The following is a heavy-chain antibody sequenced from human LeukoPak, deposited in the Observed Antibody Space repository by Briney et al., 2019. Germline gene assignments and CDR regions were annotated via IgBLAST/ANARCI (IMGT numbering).Heavy chain of an antibody. CDR3: ARGTSGYDLYYYYYMDV. D-gene: IGHD5-12*01. J-gene: IGHJ6*03. CDR1: GFTFDDYA. V-gene: IGHV3-9*01. CDR2: ISWNSGSI. Sequence: GGSLRLSCAASGFTFDDYAMHWVRQAPGKGLEWVSGISWNSGSIGYADSVKGRFTISRDNAKNSLYLQMNSLRAEDTAVYYCARGTSGYDLYYYYYMDVWGKGTTVTVSS.